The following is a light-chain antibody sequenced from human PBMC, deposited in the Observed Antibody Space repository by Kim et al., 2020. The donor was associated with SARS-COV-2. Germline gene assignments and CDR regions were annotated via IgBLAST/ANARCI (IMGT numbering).Light chain of an antibody. CDR3: SSYTSSSTFV. Sequence: GKSFAISCTGTSSDVGGYNYVSWNQQHPGKAPKLLIYDVSKRPSGVSDRFSGSKSGNTASLTISGLQAEDESDYYCSSYTSSSTFVFGGGTQLTVL. CDR1: SSDVGGYNY. CDR2: DVS. V-gene: IGLV2-14*04. J-gene: IGLJ3*02.